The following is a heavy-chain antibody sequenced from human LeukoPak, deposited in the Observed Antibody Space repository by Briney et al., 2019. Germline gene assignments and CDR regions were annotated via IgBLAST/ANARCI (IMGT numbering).Heavy chain of an antibody. D-gene: IGHD2-21*02. CDR3: ATFLIPPAVTATNGY. V-gene: IGHV1-24*01. J-gene: IGHJ4*02. Sequence: ASVKVSCKVSGYTLTELSMHWVRQAPGKGLEWMGGFDPEDGETIYAQKFQGRVTMTEDTSTDTAYMELSSLRSEDTAVYYCATFLIPPAVTATNGYWDQGTLVTVSS. CDR1: GYTLTELS. CDR2: FDPEDGET.